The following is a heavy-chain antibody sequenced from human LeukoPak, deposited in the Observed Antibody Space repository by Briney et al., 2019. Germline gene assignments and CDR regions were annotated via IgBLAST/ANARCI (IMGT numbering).Heavy chain of an antibody. CDR1: GGSISSYY. CDR2: VDYTGST. J-gene: IGHJ4*02. V-gene: IGHV4-59*01. CDR3: ARDEISSGWFTGFDY. D-gene: IGHD6-19*01. Sequence: PETLSLTCTVSGGSISSYYWSWIRQPPGKGLEWIGYVDYTGSTNYNPSLKSRVIISVDRSKNQFSLNLISVTAADTAIYYCARDEISSGWFTGFDYWGQGTLVTVSS.